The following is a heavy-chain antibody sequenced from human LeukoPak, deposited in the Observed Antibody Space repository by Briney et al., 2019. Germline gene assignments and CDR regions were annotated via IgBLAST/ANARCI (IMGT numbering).Heavy chain of an antibody. CDR1: GYTLTELS. V-gene: IGHV1-24*01. Sequence: ASVKVSCKVSGYTLTELSMHWVRQAPGKGLEWMGGFDPEDGETVYAQMFQGRVTMTEDTSTDTAYMELSSLRSEDTAVYYCATDFPLHYDFWSGYYRWGQGSLVTVSS. D-gene: IGHD3-3*01. CDR2: FDPEDGET. CDR3: ATDFPLHYDFWSGYYR. J-gene: IGHJ4*02.